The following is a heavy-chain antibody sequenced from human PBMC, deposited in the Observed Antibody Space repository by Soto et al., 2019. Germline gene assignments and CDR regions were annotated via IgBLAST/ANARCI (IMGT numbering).Heavy chain of an antibody. CDR2: IYQSGVT. CDR1: ADSYSFFSYP. D-gene: IGHD6-19*01. CDR3: AGMPYTSGLRFDP. V-gene: IGHV4-30-2*01. Sequence: SEPLSLTSNMSADSYSFFSYPWICILHPPGKALQWIGFIYQSGVTSYNPSLASRVSISLDRSNNQCSLKLKSVTAADTAVYFCAGMPYTSGLRFDPWGPGTLVTGSS. J-gene: IGHJ5*02.